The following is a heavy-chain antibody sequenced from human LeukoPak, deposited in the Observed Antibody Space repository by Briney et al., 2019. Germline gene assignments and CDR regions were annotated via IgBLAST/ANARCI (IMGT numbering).Heavy chain of an antibody. V-gene: IGHV5-51*01. CDR3: ARHQTAMVPGVDY. Sequence: GESLKISCKGSGYSFTSYWIGWVRQMPGKGLEWMGIIYPGDSDTRYSPSFQGQVTISADKSISIAYLQWSSLKASDTAMYYCARHQTAMVPGVDYWGQGTLVTVSS. J-gene: IGHJ4*02. CDR1: GYSFTSYW. D-gene: IGHD5-18*01. CDR2: IYPGDSDT.